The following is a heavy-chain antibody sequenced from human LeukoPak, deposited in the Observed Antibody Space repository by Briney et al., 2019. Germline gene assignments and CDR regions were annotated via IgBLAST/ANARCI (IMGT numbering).Heavy chain of an antibody. Sequence: PGGSLRLSCAASGFTFSSYWMSWVRQAPGKGLEWVANIKQDGSEKYYVDSVKGRFTISRDNSKNTLYLQMNSLRAEDTAVYYCARGVGFTVTVYNWFDPWGQGTLVTVSS. D-gene: IGHD4-4*01. CDR1: GFTFSSYW. V-gene: IGHV3-7*01. J-gene: IGHJ5*02. CDR2: IKQDGSEK. CDR3: ARGVGFTVTVYNWFDP.